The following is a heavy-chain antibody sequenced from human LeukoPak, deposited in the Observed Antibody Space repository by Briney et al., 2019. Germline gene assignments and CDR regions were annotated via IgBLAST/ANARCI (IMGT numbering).Heavy chain of an antibody. Sequence: AASVKVSCKASGGTFSSYAISWVRQAPGQGLEWMGGIIPIFGTANYAQKFQGRVTITADESTSTAYMELSSLRSEDTAVYYCAITRGTLGIHHDYWGQGTLVTVSS. J-gene: IGHJ4*02. CDR2: IIPIFGTA. CDR3: AITRGTLGIHHDY. D-gene: IGHD1-14*01. V-gene: IGHV1-69*01. CDR1: GGTFSSYA.